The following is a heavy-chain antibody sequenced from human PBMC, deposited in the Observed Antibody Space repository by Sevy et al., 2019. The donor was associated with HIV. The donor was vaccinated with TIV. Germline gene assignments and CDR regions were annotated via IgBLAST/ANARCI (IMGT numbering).Heavy chain of an antibody. CDR3: ARPSPRIAAAASAFYDN. Sequence: GGSLRLSCVVSGYSFSSYAISWVRQAPGKGLEWVSTINGRGGSTYYASSVKGRFTISRDNPKNTLFLQMINLRVDDTAIYCCARPSPRIAAAASAFYDNWGQGTLVTVSS. CDR1: GYSFSSYA. CDR2: INGRGGST. D-gene: IGHD6-13*01. V-gene: IGHV3-23*01. J-gene: IGHJ4*02.